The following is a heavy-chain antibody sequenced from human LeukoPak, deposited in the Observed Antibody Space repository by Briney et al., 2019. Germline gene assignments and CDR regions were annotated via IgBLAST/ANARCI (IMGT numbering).Heavy chain of an antibody. CDR2: IIPILGIA. J-gene: IGHJ4*02. CDR1: GGTFSSYA. V-gene: IGHV1-69*04. D-gene: IGHD2-15*01. CDR3: AAYCSGGSCYSGD. Sequence: GASVKVSCKASGGTFSSYAISWVRQAPGQGLEWMGRIIPILGIANYAQKFQGRVTITADKSTSTAYMELSSLRSEGTAVYYCAAYCSGGSCYSGDWGQGTLVTVSS.